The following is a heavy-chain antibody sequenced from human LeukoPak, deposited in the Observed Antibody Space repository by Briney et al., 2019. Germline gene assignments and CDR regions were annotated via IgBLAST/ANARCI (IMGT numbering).Heavy chain of an antibody. CDR2: IYYSGST. CDR1: GGSISSYY. V-gene: IGHV4-59*01. J-gene: IGHJ5*02. CDR3: ARVQGILANWFDP. D-gene: IGHD3-3*02. Sequence: SETLSLTCTVSGGSISSYYWSWIRQPPGKGLGWIGYIYYSGSTNYNPSLKSRVTISVDTSKNQFSLKLSSVTAADTAVYYCARVQGILANWFDPWGQGTLVTVSS.